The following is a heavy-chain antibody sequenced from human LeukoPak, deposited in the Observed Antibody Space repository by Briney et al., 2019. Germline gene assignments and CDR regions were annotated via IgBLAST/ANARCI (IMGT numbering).Heavy chain of an antibody. CDR2: IYPSGGAT. D-gene: IGHD1-26*01. Sequence: ASVKISCKASRYILTTYYLHWVRQAPGQGLDWMGIIYPSGGATNYAQKFQGRITLTRDTSTSTVYMELNSLRSEDTAVYYCARSTSYSGRPLYYFDSWGPGTLVTVSS. CDR3: ARSTSYSGRPLYYFDS. CDR1: RYILTTYY. J-gene: IGHJ4*02. V-gene: IGHV1-46*01.